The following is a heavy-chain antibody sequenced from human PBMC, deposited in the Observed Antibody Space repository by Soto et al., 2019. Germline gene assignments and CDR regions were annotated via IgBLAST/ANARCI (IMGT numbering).Heavy chain of an antibody. Sequence: QVQLMQSGAEVKKPGASVKVSCKASGNTFTNYYIHWVRQAPGQGLEWMGTINPSGGHTTYAQKFLGRVTMTGDTTTSTLYRGLTSRRSEDTAVYYCARGGHVVVVIAAFDYWGQGTLVTVSS. CDR3: ARGGHVVVVIAAFDY. D-gene: IGHD2-21*01. V-gene: IGHV1-46*01. CDR1: GNTFTNYY. CDR2: INPSGGHT. J-gene: IGHJ4*02.